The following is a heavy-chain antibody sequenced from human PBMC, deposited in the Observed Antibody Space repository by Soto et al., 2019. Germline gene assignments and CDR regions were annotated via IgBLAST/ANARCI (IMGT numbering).Heavy chain of an antibody. CDR1: GGSFSGYY. D-gene: IGHD1-1*01. J-gene: IGHJ5*02. CDR3: ARNSYNWNDGGPNWFDP. V-gene: IGHV4-34*01. Sequence: NPSETLSLTCAVYGGSFSGYYWSWIRQPPGKGLEWIGEINHSGSTNYNPSLKSRVTISVDTSKNQFSLKLSSVTAADTAVYYCARNSYNWNDGGPNWFDPWGQGTLVTVSS. CDR2: INHSGST.